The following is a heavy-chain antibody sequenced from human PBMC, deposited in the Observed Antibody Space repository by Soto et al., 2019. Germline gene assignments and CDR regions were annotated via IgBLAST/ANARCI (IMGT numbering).Heavy chain of an antibody. CDR3: ARRDRSGFSYWLDT. D-gene: IGHD3-22*01. V-gene: IGHV4-31*03. J-gene: IGHJ5*02. Sequence: SETLSLTCTVSGGSISSGDYYWSWIRQHPGKGLEWIGTIFFSGTTYYNPSLKSRVTISVDTSKSQFSLKLSSVTAADTAVYYCARRDRSGFSYWLDTWGQGTLVTVSS. CDR2: IFFSGTT. CDR1: GGSISSGDYY.